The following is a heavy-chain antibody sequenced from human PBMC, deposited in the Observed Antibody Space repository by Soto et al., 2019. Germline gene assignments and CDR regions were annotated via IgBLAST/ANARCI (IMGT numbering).Heavy chain of an antibody. D-gene: IGHD6-19*01. CDR2: IYFGGTT. J-gene: IGHJ5*02. V-gene: IGHV4-59*08. Sequence: PSETLSLTCTVSGGSFSPNCWAWIRQPPGKGLEWVGYIYFGGTTSYNPSLKSRVTISLDTSKNQFSLKLSSVTAAETAVYYCARQSSGWYNWFDPWGQGTLVTVSS. CDR1: GGSFSPNC. CDR3: ARQSSGWYNWFDP.